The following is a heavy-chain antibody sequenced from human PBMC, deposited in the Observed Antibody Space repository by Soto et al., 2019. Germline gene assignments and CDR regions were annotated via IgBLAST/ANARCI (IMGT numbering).Heavy chain of an antibody. CDR1: SGSIISSNYY. J-gene: IGHJ5*02. Sequence: QLQLQESGPGLVKHSETLSLTCTVSSGSIISSNYYWAWIRQPPEKGLEWIATIYYSGSTYYSPSLKSRVTISVDTSKNQFSLRLASVTAADTAVYHCARLNKPGWFDPWGQGTLVTVSS. V-gene: IGHV4-39*01. CDR2: IYYSGST. CDR3: ARLNKPGWFDP.